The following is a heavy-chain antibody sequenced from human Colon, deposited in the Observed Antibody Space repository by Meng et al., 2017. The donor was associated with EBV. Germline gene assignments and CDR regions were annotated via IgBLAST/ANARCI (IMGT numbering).Heavy chain of an antibody. D-gene: IGHD5-24*01. V-gene: IGHV4-31*03. Sequence: PQESGPGLVKPSQTLSLTCTVSGGSISSGGYYWSWIRQHPGKGLEWIGYIYYSGSTYYNPSLKSRVTISIDTSKNQFSLKLSSVTAADTAVYYCARGPSRWLQFSFDYWGQGTLVTVSS. J-gene: IGHJ4*02. CDR1: GGSISSGGYY. CDR2: IYYSGST. CDR3: ARGPSRWLQFSFDY.